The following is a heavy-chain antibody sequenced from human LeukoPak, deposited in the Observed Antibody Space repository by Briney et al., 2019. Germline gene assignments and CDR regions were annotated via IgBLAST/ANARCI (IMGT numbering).Heavy chain of an antibody. V-gene: IGHV1-18*01. D-gene: IGHD3-10*01. J-gene: IGHJ6*03. CDR3: ARVPTITDSLYYSYYMDV. CDR1: GYTFTTYG. Sequence: GASVKVSCKASGYTFTTYGITWMRRAPGQGLEWMGWIGPYNGNTKYAQKVQGRVTMTTDTPTSTAYMELRSLRSDDTALYYCARVPTITDSLYYSYYMDVWGRGTTVTISS. CDR2: IGPYNGNT.